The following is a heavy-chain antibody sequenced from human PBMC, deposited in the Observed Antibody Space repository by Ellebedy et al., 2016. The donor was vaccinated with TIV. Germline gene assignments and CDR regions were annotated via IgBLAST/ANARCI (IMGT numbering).Heavy chain of an antibody. CDR1: GFTFSSYA. D-gene: IGHD6-19*01. J-gene: IGHJ4*02. V-gene: IGHV3-23*01. Sequence: GESLKISXAASGFTFSSYAMSRVRQAPGKGLEWVSAISGSGGSTYYADSVKGRFTISRDNSKNTLYLQMNSLRAEDTAVYYCAKDDEAGWGQGTLVTVSS. CDR3: AKDDEAG. CDR2: ISGSGGST.